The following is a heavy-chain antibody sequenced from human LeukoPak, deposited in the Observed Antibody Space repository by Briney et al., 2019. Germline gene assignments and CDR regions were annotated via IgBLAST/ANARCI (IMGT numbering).Heavy chain of an antibody. V-gene: IGHV1-69*04. J-gene: IGHJ4*02. CDR2: IIPILGIA. D-gene: IGHD6-13*01. Sequence: SVKVSCKASGGTFSSYAISWVRQAPGQGLEWMGRIIPILGIANYAQKFQGRVTITADKSTSTAYMELNSLRSEDTAVYYCARGIAAAAGDYWGQGTLVTVSS. CDR3: ARGIAAAAGDY. CDR1: GGTFSSYA.